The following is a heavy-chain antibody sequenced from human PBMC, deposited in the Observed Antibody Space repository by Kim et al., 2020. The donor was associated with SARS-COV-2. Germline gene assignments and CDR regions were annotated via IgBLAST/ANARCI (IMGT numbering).Heavy chain of an antibody. Sequence: GGSLRLSCAASGFTFSSSAMTWVRQAPGKGLEWVSTISADGVRTYYADSVKGRFTISRDNSKNTLYLQMNSLRAEDAALYYCARGRAAATTAFDYWGQGT. V-gene: IGHV3-23*01. CDR1: GFTFSSSA. CDR2: ISADGVRT. D-gene: IGHD6-13*01. CDR3: ARGRAAATTAFDY. J-gene: IGHJ4*02.